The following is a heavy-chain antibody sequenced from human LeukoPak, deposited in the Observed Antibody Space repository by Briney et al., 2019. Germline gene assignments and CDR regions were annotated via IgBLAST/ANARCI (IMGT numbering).Heavy chain of an antibody. CDR3: ARDGRMDYYYYYGMDV. CDR1: GYTFTSDG. V-gene: IGHV1-18*01. Sequence: ASVKVSCKASGYTFTSDGISWVRQAPGQGLEWMGWISAYNGNTNYAQKLQGRVTMTTDTSTSTAYMELRSLRSDDTAVYYCARDGRMDYYYYYGMDVWGQGTTVTVSS. J-gene: IGHJ6*02. D-gene: IGHD2-8*01. CDR2: ISAYNGNT.